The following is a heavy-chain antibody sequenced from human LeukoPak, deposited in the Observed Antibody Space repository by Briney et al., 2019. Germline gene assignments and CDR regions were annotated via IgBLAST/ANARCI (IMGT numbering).Heavy chain of an antibody. CDR2: ISGSTTST. CDR3: AKDRRPVSDYYYFYMDV. Sequence: GGSLRLSCAASGFTFSSYAMTWLRQAPGKGLEWVSHISGSTTSTYYADSVKDRFTISRDNSKNTLYLQMNSLRAEDTAVYYCAKDRRPVSDYYYFYMDVWGKGTTVTVSS. J-gene: IGHJ6*03. V-gene: IGHV3-23*01. CDR1: GFTFSSYA. D-gene: IGHD5/OR15-5a*01.